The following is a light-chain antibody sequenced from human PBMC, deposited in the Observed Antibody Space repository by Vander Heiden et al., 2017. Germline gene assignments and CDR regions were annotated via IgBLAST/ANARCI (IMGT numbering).Light chain of an antibody. CDR1: QSLLNVNRFPY. CDR2: LGS. J-gene: IGKJ4*01. CDR3: MQVLHSPFT. Sequence: DIVLTQSQLSLPVSPGESASISCRSSQSLLNVNRFPYLYWYMQKPGQSPQALIYLGSNRASGFPYRFSGSGSGTDFTLKISSVEADDVGMYYCMQVLHSPFTFGGGTKVDIK. V-gene: IGKV2-28*01.